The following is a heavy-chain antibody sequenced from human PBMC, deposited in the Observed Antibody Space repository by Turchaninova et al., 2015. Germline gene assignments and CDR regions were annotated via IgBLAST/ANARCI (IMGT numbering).Heavy chain of an antibody. Sequence: LQTEGTGLGQTSPTLSLTCAISGDSVSNNSTAWHWIRQSPSRGLEWLGRTYYRSKWYNDYAVSMKSRITINPDTSKNQFSLQLNSVTPEDTAVYYCARGPTYWGQGTLVTVSS. CDR3: ARGPTY. CDR2: TYYRSKWYN. V-gene: IGHV6-1*01. CDR1: GDSVSNNSTA. J-gene: IGHJ4*02.